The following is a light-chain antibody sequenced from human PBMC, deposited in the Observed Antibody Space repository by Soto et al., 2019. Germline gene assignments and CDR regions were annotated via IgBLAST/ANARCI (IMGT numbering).Light chain of an antibody. J-gene: IGKJ1*01. Sequence: AIQMTLSPSPLSASVGDRVTITCRASQGIRNDLGWYQQKPGKAPKLLIYAASSLQSGVPSRFSGSGSGTDFTLTISSLQPEDFATYYCLQDYNYPWTFGQGTKVEIK. V-gene: IGKV1-6*01. CDR2: AAS. CDR1: QGIRND. CDR3: LQDYNYPWT.